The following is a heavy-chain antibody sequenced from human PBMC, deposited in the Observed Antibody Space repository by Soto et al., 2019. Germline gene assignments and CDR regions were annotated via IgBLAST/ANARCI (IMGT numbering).Heavy chain of an antibody. V-gene: IGHV3-23*01. Sequence: EVQLLESGGGLEQPGGSLRLSCAASGFTFSSYAMTWVRQAPGKGLEWVSSISGSGASTYYADSVKCRFTISRDNSKNTVRLQMNSLRAEDTAVYYCAKVESVHLDAFDIWGQGTMVTVSS. CDR2: ISGSGAST. J-gene: IGHJ3*02. CDR1: GFTFSSYA. CDR3: AKVESVHLDAFDI.